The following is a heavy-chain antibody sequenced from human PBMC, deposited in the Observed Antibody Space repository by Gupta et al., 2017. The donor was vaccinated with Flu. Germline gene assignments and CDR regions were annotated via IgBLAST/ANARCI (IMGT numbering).Heavy chain of an antibody. CDR3: AKSAIFGTRYFYNGGMDV. D-gene: IGHD3-3*01. J-gene: IGHJ6*02. CDR2: INPNTGDT. V-gene: IGHV1-2*02. Sequence: QAQLAQSGAEVTKPGASLRVSCKASGYGLSDSYLLWVRQAPGQRLEWRGWINPNTGDTKDARKFEDRVTLTRDTSINTAYMELSGLKSDDTALYYCAKSAIFGTRYFYNGGMDVWGQGTTVTVSS. CDR1: GYGLSDSY.